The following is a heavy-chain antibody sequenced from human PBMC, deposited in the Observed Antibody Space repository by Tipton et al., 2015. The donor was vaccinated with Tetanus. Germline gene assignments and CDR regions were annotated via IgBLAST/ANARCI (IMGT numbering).Heavy chain of an antibody. J-gene: IGHJ4*01. CDR1: GFRFSYHG. V-gene: IGHV3-30*03. CDR3: ARGPYHYGDYYFDY. Sequence: RSLRLSCVASGFRFSYHGMHWVRQAPGKGLEWVAVIAFDGKNERYADSVKGRFIISRDNSKNTLYVQMDSLRAEDTAVYYCARGPYHYGDYYFDYWGRGTLVTVSS. CDR2: IAFDGKNE. D-gene: IGHD4-17*01.